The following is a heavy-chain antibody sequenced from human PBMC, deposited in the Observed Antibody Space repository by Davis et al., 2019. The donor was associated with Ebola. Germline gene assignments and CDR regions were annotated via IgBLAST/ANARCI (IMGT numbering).Heavy chain of an antibody. Sequence: ASVKVSCKASGYTFTSYAMHWVRQAPGQRLEWMGWINAGNGNTKYSQKFQGRVTITRDTSASTAYMELSSLRSEDTAVYYCASGGLYSSSSGGGDYWGQGTLVTVSS. J-gene: IGHJ4*02. D-gene: IGHD6-6*01. CDR1: GYTFTSYA. V-gene: IGHV1-3*01. CDR2: INAGNGNT. CDR3: ASGGLYSSSSGGGDY.